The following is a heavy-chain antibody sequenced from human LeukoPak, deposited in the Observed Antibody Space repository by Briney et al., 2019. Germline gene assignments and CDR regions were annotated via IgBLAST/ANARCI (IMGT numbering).Heavy chain of an antibody. CDR2: LTGSGDDT. V-gene: IGHV3-23*01. CDR3: AKVETRPKYYFDC. J-gene: IGHJ4*01. CDR1: GFTFSSYA. Sequence: PGGSLRLSCAASGFTFSSYAMRWVGQAPGKGLEWVSSLTGSGDDTFYADSVKGRFTISKDNSRVTLYPQIYSLRAEDPAVYYFAKVETRPKYYFDCWGHGTLVTVSS.